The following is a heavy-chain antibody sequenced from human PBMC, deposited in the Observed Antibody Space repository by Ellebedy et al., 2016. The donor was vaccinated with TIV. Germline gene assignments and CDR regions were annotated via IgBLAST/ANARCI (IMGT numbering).Heavy chain of an antibody. V-gene: IGHV3-74*01. CDR2: IDYDGINI. CDR3: AKDFEYYGSGRYGWFDP. CDR1: GFTIKNYW. Sequence: GESLKIPXAVSGFTIKNYWLYLVRQVPGKGLVWVGRIDYDGINIYYAASVKGRFSTSRDSSENTLYLHMNSLRTEDTAVYYCAKDFEYYGSGRYGWFDPWGQGTLVNVSS. J-gene: IGHJ5*02. D-gene: IGHD3-10*01.